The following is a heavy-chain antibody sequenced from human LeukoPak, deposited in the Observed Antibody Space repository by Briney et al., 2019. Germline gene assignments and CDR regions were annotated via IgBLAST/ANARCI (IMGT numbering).Heavy chain of an antibody. CDR1: GFTFDDYA. CDR3: AKAYYYGSGSYYNNWFGP. D-gene: IGHD3-10*01. J-gene: IGHJ5*02. V-gene: IGHV3-9*01. Sequence: GGSLRLSCAASGFTFDDYAMHWVRQAPGKGLEWVSGISWNSGSIGYADSVKGRFTISRDNAKNSLYLQMNSLRAEDTALYYCAKAYYYGSGSYYNNWFGPWGQGTLVTVSS. CDR2: ISWNSGSI.